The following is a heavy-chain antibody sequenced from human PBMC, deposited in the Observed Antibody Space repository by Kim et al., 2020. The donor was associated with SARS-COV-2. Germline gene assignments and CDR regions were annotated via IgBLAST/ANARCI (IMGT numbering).Heavy chain of an antibody. CDR3: ARIYGYNQFDY. Sequence: TNYADSVKGRFTISRDNAKNSLYLQMNSLRAEDTAVYYCARIYGYNQFDYWGQGTLVTVSS. J-gene: IGHJ4*02. D-gene: IGHD5-18*01. V-gene: IGHV3-11*03. CDR2: T.